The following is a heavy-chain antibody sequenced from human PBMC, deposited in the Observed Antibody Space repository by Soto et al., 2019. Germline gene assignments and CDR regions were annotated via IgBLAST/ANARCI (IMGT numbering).Heavy chain of an antibody. Sequence: PGRSLRLSCAASGFTFSSYGMHWVRQAPGKGLEWVAVIWYDGSNKYYADSVKGRFTISRDNSKNTLYLQMNSLRAEDTAVYYCARDRTGVGDRPPLRDYYYYGMDVWGQGTTVTVSS. CDR1: GFTFSSYG. CDR2: IWYDGSNK. CDR3: ARDRTGVGDRPPLRDYYYYGMDV. D-gene: IGHD2-15*01. J-gene: IGHJ6*02. V-gene: IGHV3-33*01.